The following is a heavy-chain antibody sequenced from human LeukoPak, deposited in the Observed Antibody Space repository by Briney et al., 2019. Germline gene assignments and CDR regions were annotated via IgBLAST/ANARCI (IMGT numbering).Heavy chain of an antibody. D-gene: IGHD2-2*01. CDR1: GYTFTGYY. J-gene: IGHJ6*02. V-gene: IGHV1-2*04. CDR3: ARTRIRCSSTSCCRYGMDV. CDR2: INPNSGGT. Sequence: ASVKVSCKASGYTFTGYYMHWVRQAPGQGLEWMGWINPNSGGTNYAQKFQGWVTMTRDTSISTAYMELSRLRSDDTAVYYCARTRIRCSSTSCCRYGMDVWGQGTTVTVSS.